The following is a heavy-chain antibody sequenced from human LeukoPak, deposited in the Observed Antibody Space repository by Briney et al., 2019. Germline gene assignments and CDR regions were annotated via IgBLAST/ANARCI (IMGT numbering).Heavy chain of an antibody. CDR3: ARDRVSSSWYFDY. D-gene: IGHD6-13*01. CDR1: GFTFSSYS. V-gene: IGHV3-21*01. Sequence: GGSLRLSCAASGFTFSSYSMNWVRQAPGKGLEWVSSISSSSYIYYADSVKGRFTISRDNAKNSLYLQMNSLRAEDTAVYYCARDRVSSSWYFDYWGQGTLVTVSS. CDR2: ISSSSYI. J-gene: IGHJ4*02.